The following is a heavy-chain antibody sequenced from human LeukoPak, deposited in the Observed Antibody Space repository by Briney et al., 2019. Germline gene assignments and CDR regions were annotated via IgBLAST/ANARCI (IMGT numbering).Heavy chain of an antibody. Sequence: GGSLRLSCTASGFTFSSYSMHWVRQAPGKGLVWVSRINSDGGSTSYADSEKGRFTISRDNAKNTLYLQMNSLRAEDTAVYYCARRIQGMAPYYFDYWGQGTLVTVSS. CDR1: GFTFSSYS. V-gene: IGHV3-74*01. D-gene: IGHD5-24*01. J-gene: IGHJ4*02. CDR3: ARRIQGMAPYYFDY. CDR2: INSDGGST.